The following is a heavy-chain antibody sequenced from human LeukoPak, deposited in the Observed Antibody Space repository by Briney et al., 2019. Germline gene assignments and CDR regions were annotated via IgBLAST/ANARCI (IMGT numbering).Heavy chain of an antibody. J-gene: IGHJ5*02. CDR2: INHSGST. V-gene: IGHV4-34*01. CDR3: ARTTLLWFGEYNWFDP. Sequence: SETLSLTCAVYGGSFSGYYWSWIRQPPGKGLEWIGEINHSGSTNYTPSLKSRVTISVDTSKNQFSLKLSSVTAADTAVYYCARTTLLWFGEYNWFDPWGQGTLVTVSS. CDR1: GGSFSGYY. D-gene: IGHD3-10*01.